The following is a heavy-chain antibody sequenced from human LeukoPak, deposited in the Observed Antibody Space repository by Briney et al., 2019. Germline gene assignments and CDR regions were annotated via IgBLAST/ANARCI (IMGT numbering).Heavy chain of an antibody. V-gene: IGHV4-34*01. D-gene: IGHD6-13*01. J-gene: IGHJ2*01. CDR2: INHSGSA. Sequence: SETLSLTCTVSGGSFSGYYWSWIRQPPGKGLEWIGEINHSGSANYNPSLKSRVTISVDTSKNQFSLKLSSVTAADTAVYYCARESASIAAVGPIYWYFDLWGRGTPVTVSS. CDR1: GGSFSGYY. CDR3: ARESASIAAVGPIYWYFDL.